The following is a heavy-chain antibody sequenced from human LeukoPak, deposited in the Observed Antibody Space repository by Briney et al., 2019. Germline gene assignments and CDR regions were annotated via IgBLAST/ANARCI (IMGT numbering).Heavy chain of an antibody. CDR3: ASPVVVVATREVDY. CDR1: GFTFSDYS. D-gene: IGHD2-15*01. Sequence: SGESLRLSCTASGFTFSDYSVNWVRQAPGKGLEWVSAISGSGGSTYYADSVKGRFTISRDNSKNTLYLQMNSLRAEDTAVYYCASPVVVVATREVDYWGQGTLVTVSS. V-gene: IGHV3-23*01. CDR2: ISGSGGST. J-gene: IGHJ4*02.